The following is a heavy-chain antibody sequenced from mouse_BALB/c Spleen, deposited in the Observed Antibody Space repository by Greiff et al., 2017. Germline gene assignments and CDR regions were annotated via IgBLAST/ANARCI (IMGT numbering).Heavy chain of an antibody. CDR1: GFTFSDYY. V-gene: IGHV5-4*02. CDR2: ISDGGSYT. Sequence: DVQLVESGGGLVKPGGSLKLSCAASGFTFSDYYMYWVRQTPEKRLEWVATISDGGSYTYYPDSVKGRFTISRDNAKNNLYLQMSSLKSEDTAMYYCARGPPYYRYDGYAMDYWGQGTSVTVSS. D-gene: IGHD2-14*01. J-gene: IGHJ4*01. CDR3: ARGPPYYRYDGYAMDY.